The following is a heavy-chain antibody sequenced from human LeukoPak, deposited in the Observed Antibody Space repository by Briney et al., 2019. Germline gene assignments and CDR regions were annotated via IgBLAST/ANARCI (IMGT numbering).Heavy chain of an antibody. D-gene: IGHD3-10*01. J-gene: IGHJ4*02. Sequence: SETLSLTCTVSGGSISSYYWSWIRQPPGKGLEWIGYIYYSGSTNYNPSLKSRVTISVDTSKNQFSLKLSSVTAADTAVYYCARGYYGSGSYRALDCWGQGTLVTVSS. CDR3: ARGYYGSGSYRALDC. CDR1: GGSISSYY. CDR2: IYYSGST. V-gene: IGHV4-59*01.